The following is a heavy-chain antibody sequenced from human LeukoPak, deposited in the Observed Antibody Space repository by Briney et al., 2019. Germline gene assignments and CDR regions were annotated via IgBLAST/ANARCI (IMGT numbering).Heavy chain of an antibody. J-gene: IGHJ6*02. V-gene: IGHV1-2*02. CDR1: GYTFTGYY. D-gene: IGHD5-18*01. CDR2: INPNSGGT. Sequence: GASVKVSCKASGYTFTGYYMHWVRQAPGQGLEWMGWINPNSGGTNYAQKFQGRVTMTRDTSISTAYMELSSLRSEDTAVYYCARAVTSYGYPYYYYYGMDVWGQGTTVTVSS. CDR3: ARAVTSYGYPYYYYYGMDV.